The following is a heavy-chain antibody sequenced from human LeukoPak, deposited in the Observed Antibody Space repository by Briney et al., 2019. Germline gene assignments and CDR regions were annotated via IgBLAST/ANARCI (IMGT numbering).Heavy chain of an antibody. CDR1: GFTFSSYS. D-gene: IGHD2-21*01. Sequence: PGGSLRLSCAASGFTFSSYSMNWVRQAPGKGLEWVSDISSSSATIYYADFVKGRFTISRDNAKHSLYLQMNGLRAEDTAVYYCARAYPSFDYWGQGALVTVSS. CDR2: ISSSSATI. V-gene: IGHV3-48*04. J-gene: IGHJ4*02. CDR3: ARAYPSFDY.